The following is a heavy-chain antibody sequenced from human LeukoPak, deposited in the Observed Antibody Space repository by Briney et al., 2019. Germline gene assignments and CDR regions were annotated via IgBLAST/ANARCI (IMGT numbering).Heavy chain of an antibody. D-gene: IGHD3-10*01. Sequence: ASVKVSCKASGYTFTSYDINWVRQATGQGLEWMGWMNPNSGNTGYAQKFQGRVTMTRNTSISTAYMELSSQRSEDTAVYYCARGRDYYGSGSYYHYYYYYMDVWGKGTTVTVSS. CDR1: GYTFTSYD. CDR2: MNPNSGNT. V-gene: IGHV1-8*01. J-gene: IGHJ6*03. CDR3: ARGRDYYGSGSYYHYYYYYMDV.